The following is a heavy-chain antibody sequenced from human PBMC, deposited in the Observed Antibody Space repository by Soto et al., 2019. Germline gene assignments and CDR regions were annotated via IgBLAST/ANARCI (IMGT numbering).Heavy chain of an antibody. V-gene: IGHV3-48*03. CDR3: ARDGYDSSGDSEYFQY. J-gene: IGHJ1*01. CDR2: ISSSGSSI. CDR1: GFTFSTYE. D-gene: IGHD3-22*01. Sequence: SCAASGFTFSTYEMNWVRQAPGKGLEWISYISSSGSSIYYADSVKGRFTISRDNAWNSLHLQMNSLRVEDTAVYYCARDGYDSSGDSEYFQYWGQGTLVTVSS.